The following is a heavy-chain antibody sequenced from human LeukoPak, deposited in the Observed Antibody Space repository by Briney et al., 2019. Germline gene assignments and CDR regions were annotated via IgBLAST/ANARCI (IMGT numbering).Heavy chain of an antibody. CDR2: RFTSGST. D-gene: IGHD6-13*01. V-gene: IGHV4-39*07. CDR3: AREVISIAAAGTLMYYYYMDV. CDR1: GGSISSSSYY. Sequence: PSETLSLTCTVSGGSISSSSYYWGWIRQPPGKGLEWIGRRFTSGSTNYNPSLKSRVTMSVDTSKNQFSLKLSSVTAADTAVYYCAREVISIAAAGTLMYYYYMDVWGKGTTVTISS. J-gene: IGHJ6*03.